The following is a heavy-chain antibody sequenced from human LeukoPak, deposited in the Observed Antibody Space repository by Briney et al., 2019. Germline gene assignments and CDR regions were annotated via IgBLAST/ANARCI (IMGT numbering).Heavy chain of an antibody. CDR1: GYTFTGQY. Sequence: GASVKVSCKASGYTFTGQYTHWVRQAPGQGLEWMGWINPNTGDTNYAQNFQGRVAMTRDTTISTAYMELSRLTSDDTAVYYCASYPRYMSSPPFDYWGQGTLVTVSS. V-gene: IGHV1-2*02. D-gene: IGHD5-12*01. J-gene: IGHJ4*02. CDR2: INPNTGDT. CDR3: ASYPRYMSSPPFDY.